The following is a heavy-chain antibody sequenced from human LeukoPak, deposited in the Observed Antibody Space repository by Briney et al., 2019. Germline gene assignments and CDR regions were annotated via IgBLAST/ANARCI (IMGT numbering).Heavy chain of an antibody. CDR3: ARQHRYCSSISCFYFDS. V-gene: IGHV4-39*01. D-gene: IGHD2-2*01. J-gene: IGHJ4*02. CDR1: GDSISSTSYY. Sequence: KPSQTLSLTCIVSGDSISSTSYYWGWIRQPPGKGLEWIGSAYYTGSTFYNPSLKSRISISVDTSKNQFSLKLSSVTAPDTAVYYCARQHRYCSSISCFYFDSWGQGTLVTVSS. CDR2: AYYTGST.